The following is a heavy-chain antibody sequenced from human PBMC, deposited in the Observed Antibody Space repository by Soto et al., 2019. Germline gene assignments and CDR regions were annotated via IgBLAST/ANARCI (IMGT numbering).Heavy chain of an antibody. D-gene: IGHD6-6*01. CDR3: ARDLTRVDEYSSSYGMDV. CDR2: INAGNGNT. V-gene: IGHV1-3*01. J-gene: IGHJ6*02. Sequence: ASVKVSCKASGYTFTSYAMHWVRQAPGQRLEWMGWINAGNGNTKYSQKFQGRVTITRDTSASTAYMELSSLRSEDTAVYYCARDLTRVDEYSSSYGMDVWGQGTTVTVSS. CDR1: GYTFTSYA.